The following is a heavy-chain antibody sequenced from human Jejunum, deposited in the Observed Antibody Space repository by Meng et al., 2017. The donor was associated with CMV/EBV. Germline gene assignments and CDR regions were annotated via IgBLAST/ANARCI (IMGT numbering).Heavy chain of an antibody. J-gene: IGHJ3*02. D-gene: IGHD3-16*01. CDR1: GLTISNKD. Sequence: GLTISNKDKEGGSKATGKSKEKERGISKERKKKKTENVKGRYTINREQAKNSLYIQMNSLRAGDTAVYYCARDGGLGAFDIWGQGTMVTVSS. CDR3: ARDGGLGAFDI. V-gene: IGHV3-13*01. CDR2: ISKERKK.